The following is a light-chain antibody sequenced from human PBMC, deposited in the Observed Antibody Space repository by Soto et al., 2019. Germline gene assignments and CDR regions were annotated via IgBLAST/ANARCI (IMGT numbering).Light chain of an antibody. Sequence: ETVLTQSPGTVSLSPGERATLSCTTSQSVRSNYLAWYQQKPGQAPRLLIYGVFSRAAGIPDRFSGSGSGTDFTLTISGLEPEDSAVYYCQHYDGSPRTFGGGTKLEI. J-gene: IGKJ2*01. CDR1: QSVRSNY. V-gene: IGKV3-20*01. CDR3: QHYDGSPRT. CDR2: GVF.